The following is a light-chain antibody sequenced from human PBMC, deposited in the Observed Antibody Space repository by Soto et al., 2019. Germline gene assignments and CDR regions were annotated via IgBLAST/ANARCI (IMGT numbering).Light chain of an antibody. CDR3: QKYNSAPRT. V-gene: IGKV1-27*01. CDR1: QGISNY. Sequence: EIQMTQSPSSLSASVGDRVIITCRASQGISNYLAWFQQKPGKAPKLLIYAASTLQSGVPSRFSGSGSGKDFTLTISSLQPEDAATYYCQKYNSAPRTFGQGTKLEIK. J-gene: IGKJ2*01. CDR2: AAS.